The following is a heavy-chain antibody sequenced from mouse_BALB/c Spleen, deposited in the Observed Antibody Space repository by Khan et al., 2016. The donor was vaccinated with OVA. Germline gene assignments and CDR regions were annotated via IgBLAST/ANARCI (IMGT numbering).Heavy chain of an antibody. J-gene: IGHJ3*01. Sequence: EVQLVESGGDLVKPGGSLKLSCAASGFTFSSYSMSWVRQTPDKRLEWVASISSGGDYTYYPDSVKGRFTIPRDNAKNTLYLQMSDLKSEDTAMYYCADHLTGSFDYWGQGTLVTVAA. CDR2: ISSGGDYT. V-gene: IGHV5-6*01. CDR1: GFTFSSYS. CDR3: ADHLTGSFDY. D-gene: IGHD4-1*01.